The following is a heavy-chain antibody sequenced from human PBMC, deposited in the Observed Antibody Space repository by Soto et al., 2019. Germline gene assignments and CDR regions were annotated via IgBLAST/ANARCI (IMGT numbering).Heavy chain of an antibody. D-gene: IGHD6-6*01. J-gene: IGHJ6*03. CDR2: IYSGGST. CDR3: ATVEYSSPFYRYYYYYMDV. Sequence: GGSLRLSCAASGFTVSSNYMSWVRQAPGKGLEWVSVIYSGGSTYYADSVKGRFTISRDNSKNTLYLQMNSLRAEDTAVYYCATVEYSSPFYRYYYYYMDVWGKGTTVTVSS. V-gene: IGHV3-66*01. CDR1: GFTVSSNY.